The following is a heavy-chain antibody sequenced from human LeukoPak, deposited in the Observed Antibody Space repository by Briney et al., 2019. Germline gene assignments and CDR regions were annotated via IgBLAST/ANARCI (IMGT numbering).Heavy chain of an antibody. V-gene: IGHV4-59*12. CDR2: IYYSGST. Sequence: SETLSLTCTVSGLSITSDYWSWIRQPPGKELEWIGYIYYSGSTHYNPSLKSRATLSVDTSKNQFSLNLGSVTAADTAVYYCARDRIRHGYNHFDYWGQGTLVSVSS. CDR1: GLSITSDY. D-gene: IGHD1-14*01. J-gene: IGHJ4*02. CDR3: ARDRIRHGYNHFDY.